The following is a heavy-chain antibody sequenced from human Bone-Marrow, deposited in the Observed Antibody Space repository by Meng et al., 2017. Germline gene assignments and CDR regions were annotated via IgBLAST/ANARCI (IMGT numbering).Heavy chain of an antibody. CDR2: IYTSGST. CDR3: ARAKLGFDY. J-gene: IGHJ4*02. Sequence: QVQLQESGPGLVKPSQTLSLTCTVSGGSISSGSYYWSWIRQPAGKGLEWIGRIYTSGSTNYNPSLKSRVTISVDTSKNQFSLKLSSVTAADTAVYYCARAKLGFDYWGQGTLVTVSS. CDR1: GGSISSGSYY. D-gene: IGHD7-27*01. V-gene: IGHV4-61*02.